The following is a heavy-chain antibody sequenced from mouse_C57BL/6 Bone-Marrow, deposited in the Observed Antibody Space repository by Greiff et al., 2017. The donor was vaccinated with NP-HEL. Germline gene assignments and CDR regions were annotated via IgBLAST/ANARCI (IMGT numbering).Heavy chain of an antibody. J-gene: IGHJ4*01. D-gene: IGHD1-1*01. CDR1: GFTFSDYY. V-gene: IGHV5-12*01. Sequence: EVKLVESGGGLVQPGGSLKLSCAASGFTFSDYYMYWVRQTPEKRLEWVAYISNGGGSTYYPDTVKGRFTISRDNAKNTLYLQMSRLKSEDTAMYYCARPLYYGRAMDYWGQGTSVTVSS. CDR3: ARPLYYGRAMDY. CDR2: ISNGGGST.